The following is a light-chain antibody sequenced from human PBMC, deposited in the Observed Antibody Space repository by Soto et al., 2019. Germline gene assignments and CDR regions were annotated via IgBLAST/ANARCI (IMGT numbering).Light chain of an antibody. CDR3: QQSCSSST. V-gene: IGKV1-39*01. CDR2: AAT. Sequence: DIQMTQSPSSLSASMGDRVAITCRAIQSIYIYLNLYQQKPGKAPKLLINAATSLQRGLPSTCSGGGSGTDFTITISSLQPEDSTTYYCQQSCSSSTFGQGTRLDMK. CDR1: QSIYIY. J-gene: IGKJ5*01.